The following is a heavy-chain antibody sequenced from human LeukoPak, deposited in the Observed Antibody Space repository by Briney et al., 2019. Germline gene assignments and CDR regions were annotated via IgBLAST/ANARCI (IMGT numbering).Heavy chain of an antibody. D-gene: IGHD2-2*01. CDR1: GFIFDDYI. V-gene: IGHV3-43*02. CDR3: VKEMTRIGTKH. J-gene: IGHJ1*01. CDR2: ISGDGCTI. Sequence: PGGSLRLSCVASGFIFDDYIMHWVRQIPGKGLEGVSPISGDGCTIYYADAVKGRFTISRDNSKNSLSLQMNSLRPADTALSYCVKEMTRIGTKHWGQGTLVSVS.